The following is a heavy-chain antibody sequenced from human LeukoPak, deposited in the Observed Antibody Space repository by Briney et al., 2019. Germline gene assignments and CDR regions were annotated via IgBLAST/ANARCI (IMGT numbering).Heavy chain of an antibody. CDR3: ATTRGATLWDAFDI. CDR1: GFTFSRST. CDR2: IDSTSRTI. V-gene: IGHV3-21*04. J-gene: IGHJ3*02. Sequence: GGSLRLSCAASGFTFSRSTMNWVRQAPGKGLEYVSSIDSTSRTIYYADSVKGRFTISRDNAKNTLYLQINTLRADDTAVYYCATTRGATLWDAFDIWGQGTLVTVSS. D-gene: IGHD1-26*01.